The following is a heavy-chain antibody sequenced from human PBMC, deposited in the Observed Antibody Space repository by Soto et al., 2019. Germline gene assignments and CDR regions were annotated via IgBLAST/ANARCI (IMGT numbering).Heavy chain of an antibody. Sequence: GESLKISCKGSGYSFTSYWIGWVRQMPGKGLEWMGIIYPGDSDTRYSPSFQGQVTISADKSISTAYLQWSSLKASDTAMYYCARGQEEHCSGGSCYQYFDYWGQGTLVTVSS. D-gene: IGHD2-15*01. V-gene: IGHV5-51*01. CDR3: ARGQEEHCSGGSCYQYFDY. J-gene: IGHJ4*02. CDR1: GYSFTSYW. CDR2: IYPGDSDT.